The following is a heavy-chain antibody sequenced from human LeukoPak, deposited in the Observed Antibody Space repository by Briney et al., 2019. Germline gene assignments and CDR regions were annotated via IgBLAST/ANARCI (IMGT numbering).Heavy chain of an antibody. V-gene: IGHV3-48*03. CDR1: GFTFSSYE. J-gene: IGHJ3*02. Sequence: GGSLRLSCAASGFTFSSYEMNWVRQAPGKGLEWVSYISSSSSTIYYADSVKGRFNISRDNAKNSLYLQMNSLRAEDTAVYYCARGGGLDIWGQGTMVTVSS. CDR3: ARGGGLDI. CDR2: ISSSSSTI.